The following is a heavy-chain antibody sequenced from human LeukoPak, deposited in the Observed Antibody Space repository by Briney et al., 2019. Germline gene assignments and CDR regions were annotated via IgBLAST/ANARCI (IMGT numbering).Heavy chain of an antibody. CDR3: ARIGDYYNKVLDI. CDR2: IYYSGRT. V-gene: IGHV4-30-4*01. Sequence: SETLSLTCTVSRGSISSGDYYWSWIRQPPGKGLEWIGYIYYSGRTYYNPSLKSRVTISIDTSKNQFSLKVTSVTVADTAVYYCARIGDYYNKVLDIWGQGTLVTVSS. J-gene: IGHJ4*02. D-gene: IGHD4-17*01. CDR1: RGSISSGDYY.